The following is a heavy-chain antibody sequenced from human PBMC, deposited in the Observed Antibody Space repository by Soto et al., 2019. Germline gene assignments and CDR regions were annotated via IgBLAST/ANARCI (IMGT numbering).Heavy chain of an antibody. CDR2: INPSGGST. CDR3: ARDREGYNSPVLDAFDI. D-gene: IGHD5-12*01. J-gene: IGHJ3*02. Sequence: GSVKVSCKASGYTFTSYYMHWVRQAPGQGLEWMGIINPSGGSTSYAQKFQGRVTMTRDTSTITVYMELSSLRSEDTAVYYCARDREGYNSPVLDAFDIWGQGTMVTVSS. V-gene: IGHV1-46*01. CDR1: GYTFTSYY.